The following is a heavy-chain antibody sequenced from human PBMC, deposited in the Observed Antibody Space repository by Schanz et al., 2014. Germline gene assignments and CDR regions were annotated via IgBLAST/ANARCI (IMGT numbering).Heavy chain of an antibody. Sequence: EVYLVESGGGLVQPGGSLRLSCAASGFTFFTYNMNWVRQAPGRGLEWISYIGSSSTTMYYADSVKGRFTISRDNAKNSLYLQMNSLRDEDTAVFYCARVGGTYYDFWSGVPPTVMHDGFDIWGQGTMVTVS. J-gene: IGHJ3*02. CDR1: GFTFFTYN. CDR2: IGSSSTTM. CDR3: ARVGGTYYDFWSGVPPTVMHDGFDI. V-gene: IGHV3-48*02. D-gene: IGHD3-3*01.